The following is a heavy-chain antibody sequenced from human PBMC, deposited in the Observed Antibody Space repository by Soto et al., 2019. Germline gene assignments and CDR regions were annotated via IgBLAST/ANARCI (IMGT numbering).Heavy chain of an antibody. J-gene: IGHJ6*02. V-gene: IGHV1-69*01. CDR3: ARDYAGNHYYYGMDV. CDR2: IIPIFGTA. D-gene: IGHD6-13*01. Sequence: GAFSSYAISWVRQAPGQGLEWMGGIIPIFGTANYAQKFQGRVTITADESTSTAYMELSSLRSEDTAVYYCARDYAGNHYYYGMDVWGQGTTVTVSS. CDR1: GAFSSYA.